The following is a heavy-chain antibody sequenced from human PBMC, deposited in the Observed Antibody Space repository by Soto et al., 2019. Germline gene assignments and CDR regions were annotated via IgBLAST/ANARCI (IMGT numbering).Heavy chain of an antibody. CDR2: ISTTAGRTS. CDR3: AKGVLSFHYGMEV. D-gene: IGHD3-10*01. J-gene: IGHJ6*02. Sequence: EVQLLQSGGGFRPLGGSVRLSCATSGFTFNTYPMTGVRRAPGKGLEWVASISTTAGRTSSYADSVKGRFAIGRDFSDNSVYLEMNNLRADDTAVYFCAKGVLSFHYGMEVWGQGATVTVSS. CDR1: GFTFNTYP. V-gene: IGHV3-23*01.